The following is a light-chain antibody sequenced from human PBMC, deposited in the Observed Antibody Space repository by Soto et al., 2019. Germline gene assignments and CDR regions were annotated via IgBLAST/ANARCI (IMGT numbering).Light chain of an antibody. J-gene: IGKJ1*01. CDR2: KAS. CDR3: QQYST. CDR1: QSISSW. Sequence: DIQMTQSPSTLSASVGDRVTITCRASQSISSWLAWYQQKPGKAPNLLIYKASSLESGVPSRFSGSGSGTEFTLTISSLQPDEFATYYGQQYSTCGQGTKVEIK. V-gene: IGKV1-5*03.